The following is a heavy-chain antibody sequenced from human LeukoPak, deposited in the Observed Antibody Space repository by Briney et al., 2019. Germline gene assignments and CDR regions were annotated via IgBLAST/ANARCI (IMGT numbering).Heavy chain of an antibody. CDR3: ARGKYYYDSSGHDY. CDR1: GGSFSGYY. J-gene: IGHJ4*02. V-gene: IGHV4-34*01. D-gene: IGHD3-22*01. Sequence: SETLSLTRAVYGGSFSGYYWSWIRQPPGKGLEWIGEINHSGGTNYNPSLKSRVTISVDTSKNQFSLKLSSVTAADTAVYYCARGKYYYDSSGHDYWGQGTLVTVSS. CDR2: INHSGGT.